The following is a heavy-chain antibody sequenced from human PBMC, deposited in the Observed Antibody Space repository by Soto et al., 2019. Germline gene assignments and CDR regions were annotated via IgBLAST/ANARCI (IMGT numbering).Heavy chain of an antibody. CDR1: GYTFTSYG. CDR2: ISAYNGNT. V-gene: IGHV1-18*01. J-gene: IGHJ6*02. Sequence: QVQLVQSGAEVKKPGASVKVSCKASGYTFTSYGISGVRQAPGQGLEWMGWISAYNGNTNYAQKLQGRVTMTTDTSTSTAYMELRSLRSDDTAVYYCARDGYYYGSGSSTRYGMDVWGQGTTVTVSS. D-gene: IGHD3-10*01. CDR3: ARDGYYYGSGSSTRYGMDV.